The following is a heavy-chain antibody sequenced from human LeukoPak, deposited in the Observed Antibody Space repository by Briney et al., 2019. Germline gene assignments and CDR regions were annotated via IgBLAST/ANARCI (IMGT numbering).Heavy chain of an antibody. V-gene: IGHV3-21*01. CDR3: ARVGSIAVAGTG. CDR1: GITFSAYS. Sequence: PGGSLRLSCAASGITFSAYSLNWIRQAPGKGLEWVATITGDSTYISHADSVKGRFIISRDNAKNSVYLQMNSLRAEDTAVYYCARVGSIAVAGTGWGQGTLVTVSS. CDR2: ITGDSTYI. J-gene: IGHJ4*02. D-gene: IGHD6-19*01.